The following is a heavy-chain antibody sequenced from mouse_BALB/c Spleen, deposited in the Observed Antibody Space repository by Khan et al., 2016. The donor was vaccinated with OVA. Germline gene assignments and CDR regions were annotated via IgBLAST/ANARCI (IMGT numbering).Heavy chain of an antibody. CDR3: ARDRIDY. J-gene: IGHJ2*01. Sequence: QVQLQQSGAELAKPGASVKMSCKASGYTFTSYWMHWIKQRPGQGLEWIGYINPTSGYTDYNQKFKDKATLTADKSSSTTYMQLSSLTPDDSAVYYGARDRIDYWGQGTALTVSS. CDR1: GYTFTSYW. CDR2: INPTSGYT. V-gene: IGHV1-7*01.